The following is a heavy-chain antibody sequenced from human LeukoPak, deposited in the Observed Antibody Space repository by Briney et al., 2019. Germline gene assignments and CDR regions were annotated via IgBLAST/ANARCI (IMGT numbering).Heavy chain of an antibody. Sequence: SQTLSLTCTVSGGSISSPNYYWSWIRQHPGKGLEWIGYIYYSGSTYYNPSLKSRVTISVDMSKNQFSLKLSSVTAADTAVYYCARVLPGADWGSVLDYWGQGTLVTVSS. CDR1: GGSISSPNYY. CDR2: IYYSGST. V-gene: IGHV4-31*03. J-gene: IGHJ4*02. CDR3: ARVLPGADWGSVLDY. D-gene: IGHD7-27*01.